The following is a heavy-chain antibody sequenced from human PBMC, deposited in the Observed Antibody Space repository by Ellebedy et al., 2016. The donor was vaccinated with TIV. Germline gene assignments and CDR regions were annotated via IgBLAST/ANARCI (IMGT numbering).Heavy chain of an antibody. Sequence: AASVKVSCKASGYSFTTYAVAWVRQAPGQGLECVGWVNPNSGKTDFAQNFQGRVTLTTNTSITTAYMELSSLTSEDTAVYYCARGNYYDINAYPWFDPWGQGTLVTVSS. CDR2: VNPNSGKT. J-gene: IGHJ5*02. V-gene: IGHV1-8*01. CDR3: ARGNYYDINAYPWFDP. D-gene: IGHD3-22*01. CDR1: GYSFTTYA.